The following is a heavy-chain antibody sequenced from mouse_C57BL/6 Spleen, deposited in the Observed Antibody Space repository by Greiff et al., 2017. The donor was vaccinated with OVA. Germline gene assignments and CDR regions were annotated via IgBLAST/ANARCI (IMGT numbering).Heavy chain of an antibody. CDR1: GYTFTSYW. D-gene: IGHD2-1*01. J-gene: IGHJ3*01. Sequence: QVQLQQPGAELVKPGASVKLSCKASGYTFTSYWMHWVKQSPGRGLEWIGRIAPNSGGTKYNEKFKSQATLTVDKPSSTVYMQLSSLTSEDSAVYYCARSDYGNYRWFAYWGQGTLVTVSA. CDR2: IAPNSGGT. CDR3: ARSDYGNYRWFAY. V-gene: IGHV1-72*01.